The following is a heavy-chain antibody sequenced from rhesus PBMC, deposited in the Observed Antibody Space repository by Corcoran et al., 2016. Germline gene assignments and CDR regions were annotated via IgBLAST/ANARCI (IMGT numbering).Heavy chain of an antibody. CDR2: SSGSSGIT. CDR3: ARDIQRLVRFDV. V-gene: IGHV4S19*01. J-gene: IGHJ5-1*01. CDR1: GGSISSSTC. Sequence: QVQLQESGPGLVTPSETLSLTCAVSGGSISSSTCWRWIRPPPGKGLEWIGYSSGSSGITYYNPSLKSRVTISKDTSKNQFSLKLSSVTAADTAVYYCARDIQRLVRFDVWGPGVLVTVSS. D-gene: IGHD6-31*01.